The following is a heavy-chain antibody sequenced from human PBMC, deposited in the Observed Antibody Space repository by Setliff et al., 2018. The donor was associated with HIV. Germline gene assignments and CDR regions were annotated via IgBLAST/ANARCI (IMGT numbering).Heavy chain of an antibody. D-gene: IGHD6-13*01. V-gene: IGHV4-61*09. CDR2: IYTSGST. Sequence: SETLSLTCTVSAYSITSGSYYWSWIRQPAGKGLEWIGHIYTSGSTNYNPSLKSRVSISIDTSKNQFSLKVNSVTAADTAVYYCARGYSSSWYDSWGQGTLVTVSS. CDR3: ARGYSSSWYDS. CDR1: AYSITSGSYY. J-gene: IGHJ5*01.